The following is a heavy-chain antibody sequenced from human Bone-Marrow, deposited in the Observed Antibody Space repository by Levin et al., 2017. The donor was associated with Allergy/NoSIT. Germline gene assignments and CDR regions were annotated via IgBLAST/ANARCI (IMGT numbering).Heavy chain of an antibody. J-gene: IGHJ4*02. D-gene: IGHD6-13*01. CDR2: ISSSSSTI. Sequence: LSLTCAASGFTFSSYSMNWVRQAPGKGLEWVSYISSSSSTIYYADSVKGRFTISRDNAKNSLYLQMNSLRDEDTAVYYCARGVLGSSSSFDYWGQGTLVTVSS. CDR3: ARGVLGSSSSFDY. CDR1: GFTFSSYS. V-gene: IGHV3-48*02.